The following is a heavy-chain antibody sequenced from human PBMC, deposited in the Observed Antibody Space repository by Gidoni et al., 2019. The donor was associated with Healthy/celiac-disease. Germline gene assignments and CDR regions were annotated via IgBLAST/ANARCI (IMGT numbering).Heavy chain of an antibody. Sequence: QVQLQQWGAGLLKPSETLSLTCAVYGGSFSGYYWSWLRQPPGKGLEWIGEINHSGSTNYNPSLKSQVTISVDTSKNQFSLKLSSVTAADTAVYYCARVDHYDFWSRDMDVWGKGTTVTVSS. CDR1: GGSFSGYY. J-gene: IGHJ6*03. V-gene: IGHV4-34*01. CDR3: ARVDHYDFWSRDMDV. CDR2: INHSGST. D-gene: IGHD3-3*01.